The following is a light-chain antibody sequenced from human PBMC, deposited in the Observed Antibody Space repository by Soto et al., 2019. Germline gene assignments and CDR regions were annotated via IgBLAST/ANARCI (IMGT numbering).Light chain of an antibody. CDR2: GNN. CDR1: SSNIGAGYE. J-gene: IGLJ1*01. V-gene: IGLV1-40*01. CDR3: QSYDSSLSALYV. Sequence: QAVVTRPPSVSGAPGQRVTISCTGSSSNIGAGYEVHWYQQLPGTAPKLLIYGNNNRPSGVPDRFSGSKSATSASLAITGLQAEDEADYYCQSYDSSLSALYVFGTGTKLTVL.